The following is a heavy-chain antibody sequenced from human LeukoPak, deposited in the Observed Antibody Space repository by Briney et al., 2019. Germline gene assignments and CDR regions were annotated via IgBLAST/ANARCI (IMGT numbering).Heavy chain of an antibody. J-gene: IGHJ4*02. CDR3: VKVMAEYQLLSGPDY. CDR2: ISSNGGST. V-gene: IGHV3-64D*06. Sequence: GGSLRLSCSASGFTFSSYAMHWVRQAPGKGLEYVSAISSNGGSTYYADSVKGRFTISRDNSKNTLYLQMSSLRADDTAVYYCVKVMAEYQLLSGPDYWGQGTLVTVSS. D-gene: IGHD2-2*01. CDR1: GFTFSSYA.